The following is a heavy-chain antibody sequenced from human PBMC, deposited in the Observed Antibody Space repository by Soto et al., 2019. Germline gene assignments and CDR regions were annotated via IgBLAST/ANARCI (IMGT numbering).Heavy chain of an antibody. CDR1: GGSISSSSYY. V-gene: IGHV4-39*01. CDR2: IYYSGST. D-gene: IGHD2-15*01. CDR3: ARQLPWFDP. Sequence: SETLSLTCTVSGGSISSSSYYWGWIRQPPGKGLEWIGSIYYSGSTYYNPSLKSRVTISVDTSKNQFSLKLSSVTAADTAVYYCARQLPWFDPWGQGTLVTVSS. J-gene: IGHJ5*02.